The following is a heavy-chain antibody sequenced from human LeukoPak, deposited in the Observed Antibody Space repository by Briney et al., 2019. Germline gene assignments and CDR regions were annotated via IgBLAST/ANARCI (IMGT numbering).Heavy chain of an antibody. CDR1: GFAVSSNY. V-gene: IGHV3-53*01. CDR2: IYSGGTT. CDR3: ARAIVATIQARTWYFDL. Sequence: GGSLRLSXSASGFAVSSNYMSWVRQAPGKGLEWVSVIYSGGTTYYVDSVKGRFTISRDNSKNTLYLQMNSLRAEDTAVYYCARAIVATIQARTWYFDLWGRGTLVTVSS. D-gene: IGHD5-12*01. J-gene: IGHJ2*01.